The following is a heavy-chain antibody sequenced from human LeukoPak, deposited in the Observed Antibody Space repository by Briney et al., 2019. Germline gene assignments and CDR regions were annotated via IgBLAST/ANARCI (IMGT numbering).Heavy chain of an antibody. CDR1: GLTFDDYA. J-gene: IGHJ6*02. Sequence: PGGSLRLSCAASGLTFDDYAMHWVRQVSGKGLEWVSGISWNSESIGYADSVKGRFTISRDNARNSLYLQMNSLRAEDTALYYCAKDIGAARYYGMDVWGQGTTVTVSS. CDR2: ISWNSESI. CDR3: AKDIGAARYYGMDV. V-gene: IGHV3-9*01.